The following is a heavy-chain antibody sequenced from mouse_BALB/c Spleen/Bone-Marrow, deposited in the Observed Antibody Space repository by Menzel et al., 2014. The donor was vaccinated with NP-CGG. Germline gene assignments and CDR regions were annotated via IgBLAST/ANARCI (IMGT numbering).Heavy chain of an antibody. CDR1: GISITTGNYR. CDR2: IYYSGTI. CDR3: ARYDGYFDY. V-gene: IGHV3-5*02. D-gene: IGHD2-3*01. Sequence: EVKLMESGPGLVKPSQTVSLTCTVTGISITTGNYRWSWIRQFPGNKLEWIGYIYYSGTITYNPSLTSRTTITRDTSKSQFFLEMNSLTAEDTATYYCARYDGYFDYWGQGTTLTVSS. J-gene: IGHJ2*01.